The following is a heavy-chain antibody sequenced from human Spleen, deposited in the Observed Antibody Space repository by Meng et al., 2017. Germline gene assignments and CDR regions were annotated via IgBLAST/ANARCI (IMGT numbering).Heavy chain of an antibody. Sequence: VQLVEAGGGVVQPGRSLRLSCRYGMHWVRQAPGKGLEWVGRITNTPNRYPTNYAASVKGRFTISRDDSKNSLYLEMNSLKIEDTAVYYCARDTSTSLDYWGQGALVTVSS. CDR2: ITNTPNRYPT. CDR1: G. D-gene: IGHD2/OR15-2a*01. J-gene: IGHJ4*02. CDR3: ARDTSTSLDY. V-gene: IGHV3-72*01.